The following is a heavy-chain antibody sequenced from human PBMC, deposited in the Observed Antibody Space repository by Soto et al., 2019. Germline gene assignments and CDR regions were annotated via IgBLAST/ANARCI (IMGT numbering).Heavy chain of an antibody. D-gene: IGHD3-10*01. J-gene: IGHJ4*02. CDR2: ISSSASTI. CDR3: ARDLGTMVRGVIIVPSTFDY. CDR1: GFSFSDYY. V-gene: IGHV3-11*01. Sequence: PGGSLRLSCAASGFSFSDYYMSWIRQAPGKGLEWVSYISSSASTIYYADSVKGRFTISRDNAKNSLYLQMNSLRAEDTAVYYCARDLGTMVRGVIIVPSTFDYWGQGTLVTVSS.